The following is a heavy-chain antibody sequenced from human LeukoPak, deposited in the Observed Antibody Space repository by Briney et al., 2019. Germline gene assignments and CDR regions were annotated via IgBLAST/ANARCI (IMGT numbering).Heavy chain of an antibody. J-gene: IGHJ6*03. Sequence: SETLSLTCTVSGGSISSYYWSWIRQPAGKGLEWIWRIYTSGSTNYNPSLKSRVTMSVDTSKNQFSLKLSSVTAADTAVYYCAVGRAVAGKYYYYYYYMDVWGKGTTVTVSS. D-gene: IGHD6-19*01. CDR1: GGSISSYY. V-gene: IGHV4-4*07. CDR2: IYTSGST. CDR3: AVGRAVAGKYYYYYYYMDV.